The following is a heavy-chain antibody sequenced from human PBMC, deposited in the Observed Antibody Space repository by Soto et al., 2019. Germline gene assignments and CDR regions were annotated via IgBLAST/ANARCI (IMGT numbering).Heavy chain of an antibody. CDR2: FDREDGET. Sequence: QVHLAQSGAEVRKPGASVKVSCKVSGYTLTELSMHWVRQAPGKGLEWMGGFDREDGETIYAQKFQGRVTMTEDTSTDTAFMELSSLRSEDTAVYYCRVIGLGRETFEIWGQGTMVTVSS. V-gene: IGHV1-24*01. CDR3: RVIGLGRETFEI. D-gene: IGHD7-27*01. CDR1: GYTLTELS. J-gene: IGHJ3*02.